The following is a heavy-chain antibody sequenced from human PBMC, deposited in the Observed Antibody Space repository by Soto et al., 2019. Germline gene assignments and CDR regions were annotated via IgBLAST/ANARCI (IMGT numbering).Heavy chain of an antibody. D-gene: IGHD3-10*01. Sequence: GASVKVSCKASGYPFTGSYLHWVRQAPGQGPEWMGRIICSSGATIYAQNLQGRVTLTRDTSTTTAYMELTSLTSEDTAVYYCSRLRSWKPYYFDNWGQGTLVTVSS. CDR2: IICSSGAT. V-gene: IGHV1-46*03. CDR3: SRLRSWKPYYFDN. J-gene: IGHJ4*02. CDR1: GYPFTGSY.